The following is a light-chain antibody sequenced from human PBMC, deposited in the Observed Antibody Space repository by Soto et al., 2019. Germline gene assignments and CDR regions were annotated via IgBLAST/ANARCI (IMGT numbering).Light chain of an antibody. Sequence: QSVLTQPPSVSGAPGQTITMSCTGSGSNVGASYDVHWYQILPGAGPRLLIYKNNNRPSGVPDRFSGSKSGTSASLAITGLRAEYEADYYCQSYDNILSSPLFGGGTKLTVL. J-gene: IGLJ3*02. V-gene: IGLV1-40*01. CDR3: QSYDNILSSPL. CDR1: GSNVGASYD. CDR2: KNN.